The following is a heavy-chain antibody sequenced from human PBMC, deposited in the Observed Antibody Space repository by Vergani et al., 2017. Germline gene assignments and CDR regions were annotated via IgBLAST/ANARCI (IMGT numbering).Heavy chain of an antibody. J-gene: IGHJ4*02. Sequence: QVQLVQSGAEVKKPGASVKVSCKVSGYTLTELSMHWVQQAPGKGLEWMGGFDPEDGETIYAQKFQGRVTITEDTSTDTAYMELSSLRSEDTAVYYWSKDQAVWGYYDFWSGYLSGGPYYFDYWGQGTLVTVSS. CDR1: GYTLTELS. V-gene: IGHV1-24*01. D-gene: IGHD3-3*01. CDR2: FDPEDGET. CDR3: SKDQAVWGYYDFWSGYLSGGPYYFDY.